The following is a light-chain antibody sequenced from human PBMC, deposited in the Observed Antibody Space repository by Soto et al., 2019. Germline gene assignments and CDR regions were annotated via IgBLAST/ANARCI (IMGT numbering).Light chain of an antibody. J-gene: IGLJ1*01. Sequence: QSVLTQPASVSGSPGQSITISCSGTSSDIGAYDYVSWYHQHPGRAPKLIIHGVTTRPSGISDRFSASKSGLTASLTISGLQPEDEADYYCSSLTSNRIYVFGPGTKVTVL. CDR2: GVT. CDR3: SSLTSNRIYV. CDR1: SSDIGAYDY. V-gene: IGLV2-14*03.